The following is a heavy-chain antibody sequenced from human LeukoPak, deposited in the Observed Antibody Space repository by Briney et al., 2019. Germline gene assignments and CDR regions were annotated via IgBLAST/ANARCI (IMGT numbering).Heavy chain of an antibody. CDR3: ARDSTGRLGIAARGTGY. Sequence: PGGSLRLSCAASGFTFSSYWMSWVRQAPGKGLGWVANIKQDGSEKYYVDSVEGRFTTSRDNAKNSLYLQMNSLRAEDTAVYYCARDSTGRLGIAARGTGYWGQGTLVTVSS. V-gene: IGHV3-7*01. J-gene: IGHJ4*02. D-gene: IGHD6-6*01. CDR1: GFTFSSYW. CDR2: IKQDGSEK.